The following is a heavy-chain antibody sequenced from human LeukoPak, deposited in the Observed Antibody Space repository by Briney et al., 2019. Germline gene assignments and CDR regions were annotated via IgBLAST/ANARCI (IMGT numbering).Heavy chain of an antibody. CDR1: GFTFSSYG. D-gene: IGHD6-19*01. J-gene: IGHJ4*02. Sequence: GGSLRLSCAASGFTFSSYGMHWVRQAPGKGLEWVAVISYDGSNKYYADSVKGRFTISRDNSKNTLYLQMNSLRAEDTAVYYCAKFYGYSSGWYTVDYWGQGTLVTVSS. V-gene: IGHV3-30*18. CDR3: AKFYGYSSGWYTVDY. CDR2: ISYDGSNK.